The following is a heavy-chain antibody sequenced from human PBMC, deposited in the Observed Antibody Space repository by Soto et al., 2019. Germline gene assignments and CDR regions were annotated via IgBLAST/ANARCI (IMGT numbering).Heavy chain of an antibody. CDR3: ARDRGPSRRPRGFGNFDY. V-gene: IGHV1-69*13. D-gene: IGHD3-16*01. CDR2: IIPIFGTA. Sequence: SVKVSCKASGGTFSSYAISWVRQAPGQGLEWMGGIIPIFGTANYAQKFQGRVTITADESTSTAYMELSSLRSEDTAVYYCARDRGPSRRPRGFGNFDYWGQGTLVTVYS. J-gene: IGHJ4*02. CDR1: GGTFSSYA.